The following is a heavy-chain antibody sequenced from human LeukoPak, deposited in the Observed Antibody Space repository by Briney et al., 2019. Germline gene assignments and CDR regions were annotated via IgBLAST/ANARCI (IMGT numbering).Heavy chain of an antibody. D-gene: IGHD3-3*01. V-gene: IGHV4-61*02. CDR1: GGSISSGSYY. Sequence: PSETLSLTCTVSGGSISSGSYYWSWIRQPAGKGLEWIGRIYTSGSTNYNPSLKSRVTISVDTSKNQFSLKLSSVTAADTAVYYCARVDFWSGYFVVSKAVSMDVWGKGTTVTVSS. CDR2: IYTSGST. CDR3: ARVDFWSGYFVVSKAVSMDV. J-gene: IGHJ6*03.